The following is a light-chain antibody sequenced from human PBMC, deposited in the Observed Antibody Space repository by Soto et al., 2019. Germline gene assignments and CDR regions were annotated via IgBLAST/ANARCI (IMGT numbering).Light chain of an antibody. J-gene: IGKJ2*01. CDR3: QQTYSPLST. V-gene: IGKV1-39*01. CDR2: SAS. CDR1: QSIRTS. Sequence: DIQMSQSPSSLSASVGDRVTIICRASQSIRTSLNWYQQKPGKAPKVLIYSASSLQSGVPSRFSASGSGTDFALTINSLRPEDFATYYCQQTYSPLSTFGQGTKLEIK.